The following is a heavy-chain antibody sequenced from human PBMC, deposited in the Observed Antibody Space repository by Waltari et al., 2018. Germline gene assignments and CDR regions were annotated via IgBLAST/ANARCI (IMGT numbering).Heavy chain of an antibody. CDR3: ARGFNSGYDWVNWFDP. D-gene: IGHD5-12*01. CDR1: GYTFTSYD. CDR2: MNPTIGNT. Sequence: QVQLVQSGAEVKKPGASVKVSCKAYGYTFTSYDINWVRQATGQGLEWMGWMNPTIGNTCYAQKFQGIVTSTRNTSISTAYMELSSLRSEDTAVYYCARGFNSGYDWVNWFDPWGQGTLVTVSS. J-gene: IGHJ5*02. V-gene: IGHV1-8*03.